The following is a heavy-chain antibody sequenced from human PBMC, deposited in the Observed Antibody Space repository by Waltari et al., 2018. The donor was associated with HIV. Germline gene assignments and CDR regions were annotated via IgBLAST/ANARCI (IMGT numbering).Heavy chain of an antibody. J-gene: IGHJ4*02. V-gene: IGHV1-69*02. CDR3: ARGGYSSGWYYFDY. D-gene: IGHD6-19*01. CDR1: GGTFSSYT. Sequence: QVQLVQSGAEVKKPGSSVKVSCKASGGTFSSYTISRVRQAPGQGLEWMGRIIPILGIANYAQKFQGRVTITADKSTSTAYMELSSLRSEDTAVYYCARGGYSSGWYYFDYWGQGTLVTVSS. CDR2: IIPILGIA.